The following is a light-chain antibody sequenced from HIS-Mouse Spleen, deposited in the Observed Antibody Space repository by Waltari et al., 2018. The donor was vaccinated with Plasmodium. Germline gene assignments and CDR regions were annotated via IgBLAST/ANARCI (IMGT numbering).Light chain of an antibody. Sequence: EIVMTQSPATLSVSPGERATLSCRASQSVSSNLAWYQQNPGQAPRRLIYGSSTRATGIPARFSGSGSGTEFTLTISSLQSEDFAVYYCQQYKNWPPYTFGQGTKLEIK. CDR1: QSVSSN. CDR2: GSS. CDR3: QQYKNWPPYT. J-gene: IGKJ2*01. V-gene: IGKV3-15*01.